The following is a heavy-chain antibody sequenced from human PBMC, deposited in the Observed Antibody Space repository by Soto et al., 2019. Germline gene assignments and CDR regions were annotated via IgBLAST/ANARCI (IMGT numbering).Heavy chain of an antibody. CDR2: IKQDGSEK. Sequence: GGSLRLSCAASGFTFSSYWMSWVRQAPGKGLEWVANIKQDGSEKYYVDSVKGRFTISRDNAKNSLYLQMNSLRAEDTAVYYCARDSGDNMYSSSSYYYGMDVWGQGTTVTVSS. CDR3: ARDSGDNMYSSSSYYYGMDV. D-gene: IGHD6-6*01. CDR1: GFTFSSYW. J-gene: IGHJ6*02. V-gene: IGHV3-7*01.